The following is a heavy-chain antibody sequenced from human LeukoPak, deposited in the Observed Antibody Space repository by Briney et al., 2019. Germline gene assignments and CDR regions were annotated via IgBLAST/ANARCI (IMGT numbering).Heavy chain of an antibody. Sequence: PSETLSLTCTVSGGSISSGSYYWSWLRQPAGKGLEWIGRIYTSGSTNYNPSLKSRVTMSVDTSKNQFSLKLSSVTAADTALYYCARGDCSSTICYSPMDVWGKGTTVTVSS. D-gene: IGHD2-2*01. CDR1: GGSISSGSYY. J-gene: IGHJ6*03. V-gene: IGHV4-61*02. CDR2: IYTSGST. CDR3: ARGDCSSTICYSPMDV.